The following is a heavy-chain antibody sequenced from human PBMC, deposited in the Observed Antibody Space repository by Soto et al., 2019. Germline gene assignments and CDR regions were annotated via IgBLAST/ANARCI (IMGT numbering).Heavy chain of an antibody. J-gene: IGHJ3*02. CDR3: ASQDYYGSGSPDDAFDI. CDR2: IYYSGST. D-gene: IGHD3-10*01. V-gene: IGHV4-59*08. Sequence: QVQLQESGPGLVKPSETLSLTCTVSGGSISSYYWSWIRQPPGKGLEWIGYIYYSGSTNYNPSLKSRVTISVDTSKNQFSLKLSSVTAADTAVYYCASQDYYGSGSPDDAFDIWGQGTMVTVSS. CDR1: GGSISSYY.